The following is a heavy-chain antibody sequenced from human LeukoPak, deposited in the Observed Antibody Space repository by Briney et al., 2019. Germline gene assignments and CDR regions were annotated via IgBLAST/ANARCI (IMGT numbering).Heavy chain of an antibody. D-gene: IGHD3-10*01. CDR3: ARDWWGPAVRGGYHLLGYYYYYYMDV. Sequence: GGSLRLSCAAFGFTFSSYEMNWVRQAPGKGLEWVSYISSSGSTIYYADSVKGRFTISRDNAKNSLYLQMNSLTAEDTAVYYCARDWWGPAVRGGYHLLGYYYYYYMDVWGKGTTVTISS. CDR2: ISSSGSTI. J-gene: IGHJ6*03. V-gene: IGHV3-48*03. CDR1: GFTFSSYE.